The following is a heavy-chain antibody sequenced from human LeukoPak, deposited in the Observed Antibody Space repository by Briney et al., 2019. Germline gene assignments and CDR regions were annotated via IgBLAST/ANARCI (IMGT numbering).Heavy chain of an antibody. Sequence: PSETLSLTCVVSGDSISSVNSWSWVRQAPGKGLEWIGEINHSGSTNYNPSLKSRVTISVDTSKNQFSLKLSSVTAADTAVYYCATVVVNWNYLNYWGQGTLVTVSS. V-gene: IGHV4-4*02. CDR2: INHSGST. J-gene: IGHJ4*02. D-gene: IGHD1-7*01. CDR1: GDSISSVNS. CDR3: ATVVVNWNYLNY.